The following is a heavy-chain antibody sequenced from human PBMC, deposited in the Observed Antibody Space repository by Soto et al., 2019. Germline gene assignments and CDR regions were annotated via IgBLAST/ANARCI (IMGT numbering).Heavy chain of an antibody. Sequence: GGPLRLPYAVSEITFSTYSIHWVRQAPERGLEWVAYIDSGTGIINYAESVKGRFIISRDNVEKKLFLQMNSLRHEDTAVYYCATVARAYWGQGALVTVSS. J-gene: IGHJ4*02. CDR1: EITFSTYS. V-gene: IGHV3-48*02. CDR3: ATVARAY. CDR2: IDSGTGII.